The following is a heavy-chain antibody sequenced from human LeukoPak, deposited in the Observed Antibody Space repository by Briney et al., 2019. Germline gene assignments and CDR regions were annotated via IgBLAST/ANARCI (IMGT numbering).Heavy chain of an antibody. Sequence: GGSLRLSCADPGVTSCSYAMSWVRPAPGKGLWWVSAISGSGGSTYYAASVKGRFTISRDNSKNTLYLQMNSLRAEDTAVYYCAKDCSSTSCYRWGQGTLVTVSS. V-gene: IGHV3-23*01. CDR1: GVTSCSYA. J-gene: IGHJ4*02. CDR2: ISGSGGST. CDR3: AKDCSSTSCYR. D-gene: IGHD2-2*01.